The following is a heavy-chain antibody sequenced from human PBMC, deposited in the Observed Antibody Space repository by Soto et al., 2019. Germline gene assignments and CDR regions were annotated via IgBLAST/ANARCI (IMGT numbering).Heavy chain of an antibody. CDR2: INHSGST. J-gene: IGHJ4*02. V-gene: IGHV4-34*01. CDR3: ARAPRRGYSGDDYGTDGHDY. CDR1: GGSLSNYY. D-gene: IGHD5-12*01. Sequence: QVQLQQWGAGLLKPSETLSLTCAVHGGSLSNYYWSWIRQPPGKGLECIGEINHSGSTDYNPSLKSRFTVSVNTPKNQFSLKLSAVTAADTAVYYCARAPRRGYSGDDYGTDGHDYWGQGTLVTVSS.